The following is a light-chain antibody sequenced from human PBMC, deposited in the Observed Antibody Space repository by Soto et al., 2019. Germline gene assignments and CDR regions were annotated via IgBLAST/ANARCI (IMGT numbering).Light chain of an antibody. J-gene: IGKJ4*01. CDR1: QRISSW. CDR2: AAS. Sequence: THLTQSPSSVSASVGDRVTITCRASQRISSWLAWYQQKPGKAPKLLIYAASSVQSGVPSRFSGSGSGTDFTLTISSLQPEDFAPYYCQQANSFPLTFGGGAKVDIK. V-gene: IGKV1-12*01. CDR3: QQANSFPLT.